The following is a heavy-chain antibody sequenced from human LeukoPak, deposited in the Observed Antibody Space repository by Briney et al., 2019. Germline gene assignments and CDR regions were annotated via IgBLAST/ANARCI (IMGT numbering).Heavy chain of an antibody. CDR1: GFTFSSYS. Sequence: GGSLRLSCAASGFTFSSYSMNWVRQAPGKGLEWVSSISSSSSYIYYADSVKGRFTISRDNAKNSLYLQMNSLRAEDTAVYYCARRSPEFRGYYDFWSGPSYYGMDVWGQGTTVTVSS. V-gene: IGHV3-21*01. CDR2: ISSSSSYI. CDR3: ARRSPEFRGYYDFWSGPSYYGMDV. D-gene: IGHD3-3*01. J-gene: IGHJ6*02.